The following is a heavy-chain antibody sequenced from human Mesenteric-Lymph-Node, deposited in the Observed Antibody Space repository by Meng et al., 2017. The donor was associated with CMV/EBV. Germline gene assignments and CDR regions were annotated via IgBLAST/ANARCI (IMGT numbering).Heavy chain of an antibody. V-gene: IGHV1-3*01. D-gene: IGHD3-3*01. CDR3: ARDHLDYDFWSGYYTTKFDP. Sequence: TFTSYAMHWVRQAPGQRLEWMGWINAGNGNTKYSQKFQGRVTITRDTSASTAHMELSSLRSEDTAVYYCARDHLDYDFWSGYYTTKFDPWGQGTLVTVSS. J-gene: IGHJ5*02. CDR2: INAGNGNT. CDR1: TFTSYA.